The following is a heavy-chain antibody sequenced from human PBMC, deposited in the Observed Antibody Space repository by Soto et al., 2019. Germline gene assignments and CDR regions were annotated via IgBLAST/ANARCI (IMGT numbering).Heavy chain of an antibody. CDR3: ARGAGEYSGYDGSFHY. CDR1: GGTFSSYA. Sequence: QVQLVQSVAEVKKPGSSVKVSCKASGGTFSSYAISWVRQAPGQGLEWMGGIIPIFGTANYAQKFQGRVTITADETTSTAYMELSSLRTEDTAVYYCARGAGEYSGYDGSFHYWGQGTLVTVSA. D-gene: IGHD5-12*01. CDR2: IIPIFGTA. J-gene: IGHJ4*02. V-gene: IGHV1-69*01.